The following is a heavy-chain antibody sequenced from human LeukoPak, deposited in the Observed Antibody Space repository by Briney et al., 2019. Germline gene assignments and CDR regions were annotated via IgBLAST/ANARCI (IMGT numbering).Heavy chain of an antibody. D-gene: IGHD2/OR15-2a*01. V-gene: IGHV3-30*01. CDR3: ARDVSRRLYNWFDP. CDR2: ISYDGSNK. Sequence: GGSLRLSCAASGFTFSSYAMHWVRQAPGKGLEWVAVISYDGSNKYYADSVKGRFTISRDNSENTLYLQMNSLRAEDTAVYYCARDVSRRLYNWFDPWGQGTLVTVSS. J-gene: IGHJ5*02. CDR1: GFTFSSYA.